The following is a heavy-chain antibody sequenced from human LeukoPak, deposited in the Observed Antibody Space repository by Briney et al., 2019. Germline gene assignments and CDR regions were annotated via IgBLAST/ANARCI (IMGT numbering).Heavy chain of an antibody. J-gene: IGHJ4*02. CDR3: ARGNYGFDY. Sequence: GGSLRLSCAASGLILSDYEMCWVRQAPGKGLVWVSRILADGTTTMYADSVKGRFTISRDNAKNTLYLQMNSLRAEDTAAYYCARGNYGFDYWGQGTLVIVSS. D-gene: IGHD1-7*01. CDR2: ILADGTTT. CDR1: GLILSDYE. V-gene: IGHV3-74*03.